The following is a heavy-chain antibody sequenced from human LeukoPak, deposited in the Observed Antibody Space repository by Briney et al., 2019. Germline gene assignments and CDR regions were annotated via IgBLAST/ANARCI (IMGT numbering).Heavy chain of an antibody. CDR3: ARVKNYDFWSGYFVY. CDR2: ISSSSSYI. Sequence: GSLRLSCAASGFTFSSYSMNWVRQAPGKGLEWVSSISSSSSYIYYADSVKGRFTISRDNAKNSLYLQMNSLRAEDTAVYYCARVKNYDFWSGYFVYWGQGTLVTVSS. CDR1: GFTFSSYS. V-gene: IGHV3-21*01. D-gene: IGHD3-3*01. J-gene: IGHJ4*02.